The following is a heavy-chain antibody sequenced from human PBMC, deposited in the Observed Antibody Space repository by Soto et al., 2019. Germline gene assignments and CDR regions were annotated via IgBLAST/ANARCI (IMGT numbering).Heavy chain of an antibody. CDR3: ASVHDAKKVRY. V-gene: IGHV4-31*03. CDR2: VYYNGKA. Sequence: QVQLQESGPGLVRPSQTLSLNCTVSADSISRGAAGSYWTWIRQVPGKGLEWVGYVYYNGKAYYKPSLKSRPTISIEPSDNQFSLKLTSVTAADTAIYFCASVHDAKKVRYWGQGTLVTVSS. CDR1: ADSISRGAAGSY. J-gene: IGHJ4*02. D-gene: IGHD1-1*01.